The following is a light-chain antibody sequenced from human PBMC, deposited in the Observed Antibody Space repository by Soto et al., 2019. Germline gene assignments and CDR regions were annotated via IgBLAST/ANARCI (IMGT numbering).Light chain of an antibody. Sequence: EIVLMQSPGTLSLSPGERATLSCRASQSIDSKDLAWYQQRPGQAPRILIFAASSRATGVPDRFSGSGSGTDFTLTISRLEPGDFAVYYCQQYGYSSWTFGQGTKVDIK. CDR3: QQYGYSSWT. V-gene: IGKV3-20*01. CDR1: QSIDSKD. CDR2: AAS. J-gene: IGKJ1*01.